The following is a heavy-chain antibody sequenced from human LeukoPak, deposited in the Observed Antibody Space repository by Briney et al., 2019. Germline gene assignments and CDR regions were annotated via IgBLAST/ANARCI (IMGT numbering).Heavy chain of an antibody. D-gene: IGHD1-14*01. V-gene: IGHV4-59*01. J-gene: IGHJ4*02. CDR1: GGSITSYY. CDR3: ARASTTFDD. CDR2: VSDGGRT. Sequence: SETLSLTCSVSGGSITSYYWSWVRQPPGKGLEWIGHVSDGGRTNYSPSLRSRVSISVDTSKNQFSLKLNSVTAAYTAVYFCARASTTFDDWGQGTLVTVSS.